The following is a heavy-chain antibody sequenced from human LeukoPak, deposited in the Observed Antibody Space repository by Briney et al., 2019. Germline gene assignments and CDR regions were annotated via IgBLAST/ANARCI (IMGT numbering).Heavy chain of an antibody. D-gene: IGHD3-10*01. CDR3: ARLTMVRGLDY. CDR2: IYSGGST. Sequence: GGSLRLSCAASGFTVGSNYMSWVRQAPGKGLEWVSIIYSGGSTYYADSVEGRFTISRDNSKNNLYLQMNSLRAEDTAVYYCARLTMVRGLDYWGQGTLVTVSS. J-gene: IGHJ4*02. V-gene: IGHV3-53*01. CDR1: GFTVGSNY.